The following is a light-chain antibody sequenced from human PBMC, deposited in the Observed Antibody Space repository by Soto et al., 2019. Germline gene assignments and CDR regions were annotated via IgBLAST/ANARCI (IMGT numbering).Light chain of an antibody. V-gene: IGKV3-20*01. Sequence: EIVLTQSPGTLSLSPGERATLSCRASQSVGSSYLAWYQHKPGQAPRLLFYDASTRATGIPARFSGSGSGTEFTLTISRLEPEDFAVYYCQQFSSYPLTFGGGTKVDIK. J-gene: IGKJ4*01. CDR3: QQFSSYPLT. CDR1: QSVGSSY. CDR2: DAS.